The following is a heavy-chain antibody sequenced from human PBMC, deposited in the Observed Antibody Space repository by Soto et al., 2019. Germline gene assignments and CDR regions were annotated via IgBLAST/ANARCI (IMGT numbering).Heavy chain of an antibody. CDR1: GFSLSKPRMG. J-gene: IGHJ6*03. V-gene: IGHV2-26*01. CDR3: AGLGCFSPGCHPWKNHSYRAV. D-gene: IGHD2-2*01. CDR2: IFSNDEK. Sequence: SGPTLVNPTETLTLTCTVSGFSLSKPRMGVSWIRQPPGKALEWLAHIFSNDEKSYSTSLNSRLTISKDTSKSQVVLTMTNLELVDTPTYYCAGLGCFSPGCHPWKNHSYRAVGGKGTTVPVS.